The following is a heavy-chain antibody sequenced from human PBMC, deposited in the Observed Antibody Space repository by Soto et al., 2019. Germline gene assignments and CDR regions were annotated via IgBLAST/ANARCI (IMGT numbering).Heavy chain of an antibody. V-gene: IGHV3-30-3*01. J-gene: IGHJ4*02. CDR3: AREVVTTQWYFDN. D-gene: IGHD1-1*01. CDR1: GFTFSSYS. CDR2: TSSNEDTK. Sequence: QVQLMESGGGVVQPGGSLRLSYATSGFTFSSYSMHWFRQIPGKGLEWLAVTSSNEDTKYYADSVKGRFTISRDNSKNTLYLQMNSLRPDDTGVYYCAREVVTTQWYFDNWGQGILVTVSS.